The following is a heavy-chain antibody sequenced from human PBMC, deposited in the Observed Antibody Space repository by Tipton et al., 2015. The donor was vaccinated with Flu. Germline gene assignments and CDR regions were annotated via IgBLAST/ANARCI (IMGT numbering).Heavy chain of an antibody. J-gene: IGHJ5*02. CDR2: VSRTGST. CDR3: ATYLSDLWSGYSGGWFDP. D-gene: IGHD3-3*01. CDR1: GDSISSDFY. Sequence: LRLSCAVSGDSISSDFYWAWIRQFPGKELEWIGTVSRTGSTIYNPSLKSRVTISIDTSKNQFSLKLSSVTAADTAVYYCATYLSDLWSGYSGGWFDPWGQGTLVTVSS. V-gene: IGHV4-38-2*01.